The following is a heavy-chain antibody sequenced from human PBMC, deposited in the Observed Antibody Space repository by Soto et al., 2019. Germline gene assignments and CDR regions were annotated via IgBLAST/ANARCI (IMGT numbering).Heavy chain of an antibody. CDR2: ITWSGGTR. J-gene: IGHJ1*01. V-gene: IGHV3-9*01. D-gene: IGHD6-19*01. CDR1: GFTFDDYA. CDR3: IRGRQGWVQL. Sequence: EVQLVESGGGLVQPGRSLRLSCVASGFTFDDYAMHWVRQAPGKGLEWVSGITWSGGTRDYADSVKGRFTISRDNAKNSVYLQMDSRGVEDAALYYCIRGRQGWVQLWGRGTLVTVSS.